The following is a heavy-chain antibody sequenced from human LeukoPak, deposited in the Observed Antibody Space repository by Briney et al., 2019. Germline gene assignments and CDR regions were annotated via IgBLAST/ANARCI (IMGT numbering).Heavy chain of an antibody. V-gene: IGHV3-74*01. J-gene: IGHJ5*02. CDR1: GFSFSTYW. CDR2: INGDGSTT. D-gene: IGHD2-15*01. CDR3: TRRVDATRWYDP. Sequence: GGSLRLSCAAPGFSFSTYWMHWVRHAPGEGLVWVSRINGDGSTTNYADSVKGRFTISRDNAKNTLYLQMNSLRAEDTAVYYCTRRVDATRWYDPWGQGTLVTVSS.